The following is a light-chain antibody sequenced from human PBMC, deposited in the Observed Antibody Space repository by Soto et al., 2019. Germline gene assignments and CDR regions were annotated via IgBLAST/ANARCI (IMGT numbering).Light chain of an antibody. V-gene: IGKV1-16*02. CDR1: QGISKY. CDR2: ATS. J-gene: IGKJ2*01. CDR3: QQYDSYPRT. Sequence: DIQMTQSPSSLSASVGDRVTITCRASQGISKYIAWFQQKPGEAPKSLIYATSRLQSGVPTKFSGSGSGTDFTLTISSLQPEDCATYYCQQYDSYPRTFGQGTKLE.